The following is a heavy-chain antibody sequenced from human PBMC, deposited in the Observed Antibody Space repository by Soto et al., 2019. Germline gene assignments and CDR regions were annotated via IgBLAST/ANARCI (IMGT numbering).Heavy chain of an antibody. Sequence: ASVKVSGMASGYTFTAYYMHWVRQAPGQGLDCMGWINPNSGGTNYAQKFQGWVTMTRDTSISTAYMELSRLRSDDMAVYYCARGNSLLWCGAYYYYYGMDVWGQGTTVTVSS. J-gene: IGHJ6*02. CDR1: GYTFTAYY. CDR2: INPNSGGT. V-gene: IGHV1-2*04. CDR3: ARGNSLLWCGAYYYYYGMDV. D-gene: IGHD3-10*01.